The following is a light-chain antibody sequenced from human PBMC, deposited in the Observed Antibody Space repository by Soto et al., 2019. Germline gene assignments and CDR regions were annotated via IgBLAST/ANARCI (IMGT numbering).Light chain of an antibody. V-gene: IGLV2-8*01. CDR2: EVT. Sequence: QSALTQPPSASGSPGQSVTISCTGTSSDVGVYNFVSWYQQHPGKAPRLMIYEVTKRPSGVPDRFSASKSGNTASLTISGLQAEDEAEYFCSSYTTSSTLVVFGGGTKLTVL. CDR1: SSDVGVYNF. J-gene: IGLJ3*02. CDR3: SSYTTSSTLVV.